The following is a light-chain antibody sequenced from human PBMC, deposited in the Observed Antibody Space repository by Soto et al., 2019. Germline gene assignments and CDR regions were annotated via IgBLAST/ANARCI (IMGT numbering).Light chain of an antibody. CDR3: ATWDRSLSVYVL. CDR1: SSNVGSNY. J-gene: IGLJ2*01. Sequence: SVLTQPPSVSAAPGQKVPISCSGSSSNVGSNYVSWYQQLPGTAPKLLIYDNNKRPSGIPDRFSGSKSGTSATLDITGLQTGDEADYYCATWDRSLSVYVLVGGGTKLTVL. V-gene: IGLV1-51*01. CDR2: DNN.